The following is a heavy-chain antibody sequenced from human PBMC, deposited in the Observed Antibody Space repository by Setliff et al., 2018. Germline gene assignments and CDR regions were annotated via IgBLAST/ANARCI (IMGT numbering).Heavy chain of an antibody. Sequence: SETLSLTCTVSGGSTNNYHWTWIRQPAGKGLEWIGRLYPNGNTNYNPSLKRRVNMSADSSKNNLSLRLKYVTAADTAVYYCAREDWDGNAFDIWGPGTMVTVSS. J-gene: IGHJ3*02. V-gene: IGHV4-4*07. CDR2: LYPNGNT. D-gene: IGHD3-9*01. CDR1: GGSTNNYH. CDR3: AREDWDGNAFDI.